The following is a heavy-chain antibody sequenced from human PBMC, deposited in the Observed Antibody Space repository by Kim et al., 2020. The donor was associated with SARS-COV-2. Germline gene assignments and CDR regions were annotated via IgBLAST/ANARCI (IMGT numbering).Heavy chain of an antibody. Sequence: EDGETIYAQKFQGRVTMTEDTSTDTAYMELSSLRSEDTAVYYCATVAGYYWGQGTLVTVSS. CDR3: ATVAGYY. D-gene: IGHD6-19*01. V-gene: IGHV1-24*01. CDR2: EDGET. J-gene: IGHJ4*02.